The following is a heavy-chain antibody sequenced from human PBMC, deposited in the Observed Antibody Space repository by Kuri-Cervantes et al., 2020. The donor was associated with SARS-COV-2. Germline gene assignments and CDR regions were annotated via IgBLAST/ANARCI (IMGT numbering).Heavy chain of an antibody. CDR1: GFTFSSYS. J-gene: IGHJ6*02. CDR3: ASGDSSSSRNGYYYYGMDV. Sequence: GESLKISCAASGFTFSSYSMNWVRQAPGKGLEWVSSISSSSSYIYYADSVKGRFTISRDNAKNSLYLQMNSLRAEDTAVYYCASGDSSSSRNGYYYYGMDVWGQGTTVTVSS. V-gene: IGHV3-21*04. CDR2: ISSSSSYI. D-gene: IGHD6-6*01.